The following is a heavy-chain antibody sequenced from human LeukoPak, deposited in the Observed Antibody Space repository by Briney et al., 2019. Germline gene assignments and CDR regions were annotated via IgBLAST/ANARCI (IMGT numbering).Heavy chain of an antibody. Sequence: SETLSLTCTVSGGSISSSSYYWGWIRQPPGKGLEWIGSIYYSGSTYYNPYLKSRVTISVDTSKNQFSLKLSSVTAADTAVYYCARDPGDSNYDAFDIWGQGTMVTVSS. CDR1: GGSISSSSYY. CDR3: ARDPGDSNYDAFDI. D-gene: IGHD4-11*01. J-gene: IGHJ3*02. CDR2: IYYSGST. V-gene: IGHV4-39*07.